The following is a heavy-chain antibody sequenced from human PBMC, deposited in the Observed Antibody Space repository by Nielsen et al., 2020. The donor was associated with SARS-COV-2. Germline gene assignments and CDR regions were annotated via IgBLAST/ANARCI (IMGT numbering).Heavy chain of an antibody. CDR3: ARGGGGMDV. CDR1: GFPFSDFT. Sequence: GESLKISCAASGFPFSDFTMHWVRQAPGKGLEWVANISYDGTNKYYADSVKGRLTISRDNSKNTLYLQMNSLRAEDTAVYYCARGGGGMDVWGQGTTVTVSS. V-gene: IGHV3-30*14. J-gene: IGHJ6*02. CDR2: ISYDGTNK. D-gene: IGHD3-16*01.